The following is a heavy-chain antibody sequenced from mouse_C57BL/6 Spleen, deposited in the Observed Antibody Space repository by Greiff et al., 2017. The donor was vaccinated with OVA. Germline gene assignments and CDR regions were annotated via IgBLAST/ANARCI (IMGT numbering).Heavy chain of an antibody. J-gene: IGHJ4*01. D-gene: IGHD2-1*01. CDR3: ARRYYGNYYARDY. V-gene: IGHV14-3*01. CDR2: IDPANGNT. CDR1: GFNIKNTY. Sequence: VQLKQSVAELVRPGASVKLSCTASGFNIKNTYMHWVKQRPEQGLEWIGRIDPANGNTKYAPKFQGKATITADTSSNTAYLQLSSLTSEDTAIYYCARRYYGNYYARDYWGQGTSVTVSS.